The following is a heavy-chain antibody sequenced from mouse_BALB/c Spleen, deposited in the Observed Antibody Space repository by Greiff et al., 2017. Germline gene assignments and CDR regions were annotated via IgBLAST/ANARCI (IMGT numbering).Heavy chain of an antibody. CDR1: GDSITSGY. J-gene: IGHJ1*01. V-gene: IGHV3-8*02. D-gene: IGHD1-1*01. CDR2: ISYSGST. Sequence: EVQLVESGPSLVKPSQTLSLTCSVTGDSITSGYWNWIRKFPGNKLEYMGYISYSGSTYYNPSLKSRISITRDTSKNQYYLQLKSVTTEDTATYYCARSYYGSISYWYFDVWGAGTTVTVSS. CDR3: ARSYYGSISYWYFDV.